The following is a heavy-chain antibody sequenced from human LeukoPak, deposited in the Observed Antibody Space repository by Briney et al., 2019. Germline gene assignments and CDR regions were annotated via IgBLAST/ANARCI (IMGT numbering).Heavy chain of an antibody. J-gene: IGHJ5*02. CDR2: INPSRGST. V-gene: IGHV1-46*01. D-gene: IGHD1-1*01. CDR3: TRGVQLERRYYNWFDP. Sequence: ASVKVSCKASRYTFTSYYIHWVRQAPGQGLEWMGMINPSRGSTSYAQKFQGGLTMTRDTSTSTVYMELSSLRSEDTAVYYCTRGVQLERRYYNWFDPWGQGTLVTVSS. CDR1: RYTFTSYY.